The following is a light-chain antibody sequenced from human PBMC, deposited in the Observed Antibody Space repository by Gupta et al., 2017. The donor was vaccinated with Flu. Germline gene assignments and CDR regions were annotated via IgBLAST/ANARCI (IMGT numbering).Light chain of an antibody. CDR3: QQYNSYSLT. CDR2: KAS. V-gene: IGKV1-5*03. Sequence: PSTLAASVGDRVTITCRASQSISSWLAWYQQKPGKAPKLLIYKASSVESGVPSRFSGSGSGTEFTLTISILHPDDFATYYCQQYNSYSLTFGGGTKVEIK. J-gene: IGKJ4*01. CDR1: QSISSW.